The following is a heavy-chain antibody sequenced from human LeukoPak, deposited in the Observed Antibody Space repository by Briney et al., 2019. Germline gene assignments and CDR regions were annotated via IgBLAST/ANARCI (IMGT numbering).Heavy chain of an antibody. CDR3: ARDQYYAFDY. CDR1: GFTFSSYS. D-gene: IGHD3-3*01. J-gene: IGHJ4*02. Sequence: GGSLRLSCAASGFTFSSYSMNWVRQAPGKGLEWVSYITGRSSTIHYADSVKGRFTISRDNAKNSLYLQMNSLRAEDTAVYYCARDQYYAFDYWGQGALVTVSS. CDR2: ITGRSSTI. V-gene: IGHV3-48*01.